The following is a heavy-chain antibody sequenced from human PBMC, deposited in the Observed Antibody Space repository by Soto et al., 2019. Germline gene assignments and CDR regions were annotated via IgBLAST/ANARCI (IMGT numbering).Heavy chain of an antibody. CDR1: GVSVRGYY. CDR3: ASHNCGCDFYSRYFQH. CDR2: IYYSGST. V-gene: IGHV4-59*02. J-gene: IGHJ1*01. D-gene: IGHD2-21*02. Sequence: QVQLQESGPGLVKPSETLSLTCNVSGVSVRGYYWSWIRQPPGKGLEWIGYIYYSGSTNYNPSLKIRVTIAVDTSKNQCALKLTSVTAADTAMYFCASHNCGCDFYSRYFQHWGQGTLVTVSS.